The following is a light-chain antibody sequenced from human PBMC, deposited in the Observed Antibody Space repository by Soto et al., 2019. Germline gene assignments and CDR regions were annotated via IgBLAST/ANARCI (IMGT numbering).Light chain of an antibody. J-gene: IGKJ5*01. CDR1: QSVSSSN. Sequence: TQSPSSLSPGDRATLYFRASQSVSSSNLAWYQQKRGQSPRLLIYGASSRATGIPDRFSGSGSGPDFTLTISRLEPEDFATYYCQQANSFPFTFGQGTRREIK. CDR3: QQANSFPFT. V-gene: IGKV3D-20*02. CDR2: GAS.